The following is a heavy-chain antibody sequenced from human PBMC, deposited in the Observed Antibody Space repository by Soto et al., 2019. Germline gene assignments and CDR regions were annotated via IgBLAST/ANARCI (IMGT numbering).Heavy chain of an antibody. Sequence: EVQLMESGGGLVQPGGSLRLSCAASGFIFSSYWMTWLRQAPGKGLEWVANIRPDGSASNYVDSVRGRFTISRDNAKNSLYLQMNSLRAEDTAVYYCARDPVRGDDYNFDFWGQGTLVTVSS. D-gene: IGHD3-10*01. CDR3: ARDPVRGDDYNFDF. V-gene: IGHV3-7*01. J-gene: IGHJ4*02. CDR2: IRPDGSAS. CDR1: GFIFSSYW.